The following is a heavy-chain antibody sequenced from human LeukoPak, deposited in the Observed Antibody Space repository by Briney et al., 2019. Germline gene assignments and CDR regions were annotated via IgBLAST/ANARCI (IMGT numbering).Heavy chain of an antibody. D-gene: IGHD4-17*01. J-gene: IGHJ4*02. V-gene: IGHV4-39*01. CDR2: LYYSGST. CDR3: ARVPTMTFFDY. Sequence: PSETLSLTCTVSGGSISSSSYYWGWIRQPPGKGLEWIGSLYYSGSTYYNPSLKSRVTISVDTSKNQFSLKLSSVTAADTAVYYCARVPTMTFFDYWGQGTLVTVSS. CDR1: GGSISSSSYY.